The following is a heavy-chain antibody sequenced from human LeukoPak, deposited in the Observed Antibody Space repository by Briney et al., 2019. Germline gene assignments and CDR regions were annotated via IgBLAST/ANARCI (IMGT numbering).Heavy chain of an antibody. V-gene: IGHV4-59*01. CDR1: GGSISSFY. Sequence: PSGTLSLTGTVSGGSISSFYWSWIRQSPGRGLEWIGNIDDSGSTNYNPSLKSRVTISVDTSKNQFSLKLSSVTAADTAVYFCASSVAANLGFYFDYWGQGTLVPVSS. CDR3: ASSVAANLGFYFDY. J-gene: IGHJ4*02. D-gene: IGHD6-19*01. CDR2: IDDSGST.